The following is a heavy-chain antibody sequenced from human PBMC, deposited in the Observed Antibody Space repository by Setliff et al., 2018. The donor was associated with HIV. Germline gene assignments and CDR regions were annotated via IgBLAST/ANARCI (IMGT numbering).Heavy chain of an antibody. CDR3: ASRYHYYDSSGYYRQGAFDI. D-gene: IGHD3-22*01. CDR1: GFTFTSSA. Sequence: GASVKVSCKASGFTFTSSAMQWVRQARGQRLEWIGWIVVGSGNTNYAQKFQERVTITRDMSTSTAYMELSSLRSEDTAVYYCASRYHYYDSSGYYRQGAFDIWGQGTMVTVSS. V-gene: IGHV1-58*02. J-gene: IGHJ3*02. CDR2: IVVGSGNT.